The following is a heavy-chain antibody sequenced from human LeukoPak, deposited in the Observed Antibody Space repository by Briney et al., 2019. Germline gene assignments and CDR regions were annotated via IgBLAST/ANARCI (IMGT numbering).Heavy chain of an antibody. CDR3: AKDLVSRVATTYYFDY. CDR2: ISGSGGST. Sequence: PGGSLRLSCAASGFTFSSYAMSWVRQAPGKGLEWVSAISGSGGSTYYADSVKGRFIISRDNSKNTLYLQMNSLRAEDTAVYYCAKDLVSRVATTYYFDYWGQGTLVTVSS. J-gene: IGHJ4*02. CDR1: GFTFSSYA. D-gene: IGHD5-12*01. V-gene: IGHV3-23*01.